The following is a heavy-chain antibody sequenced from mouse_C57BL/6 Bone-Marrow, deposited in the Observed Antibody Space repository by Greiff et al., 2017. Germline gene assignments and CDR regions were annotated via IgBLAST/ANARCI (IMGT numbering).Heavy chain of an antibody. J-gene: IGHJ4*01. Sequence: QVQLQQSGAELAKPGASVKLSCKASGYTFTSYWMHWVKQRPGQGLEWIGYINPSSGYTKYTQKFKDKATLTADKSSSTAYMQLSSLTYEDSAVYDCAKQLRPLYYAMDYWGQGTSVTVSA. CDR3: AKQLRPLYYAMDY. V-gene: IGHV1-7*01. CDR1: GYTFTSYW. CDR2: INPSSGYT. D-gene: IGHD3-2*02.